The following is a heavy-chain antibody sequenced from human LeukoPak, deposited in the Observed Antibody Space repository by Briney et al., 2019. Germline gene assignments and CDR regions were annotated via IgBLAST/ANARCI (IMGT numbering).Heavy chain of an antibody. V-gene: IGHV3-11*01. CDR1: GFTFSDYY. CDR2: ISSSGSTI. D-gene: IGHD2-15*01. J-gene: IGHJ6*02. CDR3: ARRVGSGRYYYYGMDV. Sequence: PGASLRLSCAASGFTFSDYYMSWIRQAPGKGLEWVSYISSSGSTIYYADSVKGRFTISRDNAKNSLYLQMNSLRAEDTAVYYCARRVGSGRYYYYGMDVWGQGTTVTVSS.